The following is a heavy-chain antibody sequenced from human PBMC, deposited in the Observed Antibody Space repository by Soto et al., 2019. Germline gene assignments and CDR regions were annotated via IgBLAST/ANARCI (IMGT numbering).Heavy chain of an antibody. Sequence: GGSLRLSCAASGFTFSDHYMDWVRQAPGKGLEWVGRTRNKANSYTTEYAASVKGRFTISRDDSKNSLYLQMNSLKTEDTAVYYCARVFTVTTDYYYGMDVWGQGTMVTVSS. CDR2: TRNKANSYTT. CDR3: ARVFTVTTDYYYGMDV. CDR1: GFTFSDHY. J-gene: IGHJ6*02. D-gene: IGHD4-17*01. V-gene: IGHV3-72*01.